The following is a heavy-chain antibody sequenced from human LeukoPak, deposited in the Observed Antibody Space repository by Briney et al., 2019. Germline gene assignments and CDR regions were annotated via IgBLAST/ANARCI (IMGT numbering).Heavy chain of an antibody. Sequence: PSETLSLTCTVSGGSISSSSYYWGWIRQPPGKGLEWIGSIYYSGSTYYNPSLKSRVTISVDTSKNQFSLKLGSVTAADTAVYYCATHSGFFNWFDPWGQGTLVTVSS. J-gene: IGHJ5*02. CDR2: IYYSGST. D-gene: IGHD3-22*01. CDR1: GGSISSSSYY. CDR3: ATHSGFFNWFDP. V-gene: IGHV4-39*01.